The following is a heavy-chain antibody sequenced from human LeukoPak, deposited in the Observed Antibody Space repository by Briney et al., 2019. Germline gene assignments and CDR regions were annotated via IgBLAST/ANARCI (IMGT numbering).Heavy chain of an antibody. V-gene: IGHV1-69*04. CDR1: GGTFNSFA. Sequence: SVKVSCKASGGTFNSFAISWVRQAPGQGLEWMGRIIPILGIANYAQKFQGRVTITADKSTSTARMELSSLRSEGTAVYYCARDRGISVVGGTAPYYFDYWGQGTLVTVSS. J-gene: IGHJ4*02. CDR3: ARDRGISVVGGTAPYYFDY. CDR2: IIPILGIA. D-gene: IGHD1-26*01.